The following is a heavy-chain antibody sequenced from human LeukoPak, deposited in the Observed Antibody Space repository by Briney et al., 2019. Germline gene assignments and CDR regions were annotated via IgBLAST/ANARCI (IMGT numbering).Heavy chain of an antibody. CDR1: GFTFSSYG. Sequence: GGSLRLSCAASGFTFSSYGMHWVRQAPGKGLEWVAVISYDGSNKYYADSVKGRFTISRDNSKNTLYLQMNSLRAEDTAVYYCAKDFRPRDCSGGSCYDAFDIWGQGTMVTVSS. D-gene: IGHD2-15*01. CDR3: AKDFRPRDCSGGSCYDAFDI. J-gene: IGHJ3*02. CDR2: ISYDGSNK. V-gene: IGHV3-30*18.